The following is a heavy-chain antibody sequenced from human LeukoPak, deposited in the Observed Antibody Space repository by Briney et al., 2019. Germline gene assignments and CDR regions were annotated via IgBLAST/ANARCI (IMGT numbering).Heavy chain of an antibody. CDR2: IRSKANSYAT. CDR1: GFTFSGSA. V-gene: IGHV3-73*01. Sequence: GGSLRLSCVASGFTFSGSAMHWVRQASGKGLEWVGRIRSKANSYATAYAASVKGRFTISRDDSKNTAYLQMNSLKTEDTAVYYCTPVPSYYYMDVWGKGTTVTVSS. J-gene: IGHJ6*03. CDR3: TPVPSYYYMDV.